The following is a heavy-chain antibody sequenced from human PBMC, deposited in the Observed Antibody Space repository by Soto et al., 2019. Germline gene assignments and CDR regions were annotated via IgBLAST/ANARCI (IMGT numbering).Heavy chain of an antibody. V-gene: IGHV3-48*04. CDR2: ISGNGEII. CDR1: GFTFSGYS. Sequence: GSLRLSCAASGFTFSGYSINWVRQAPGKGLEWVSYISGNGEIIQYAASARGRFTISRDNAENSVYLEMDSLRAEDTALYYCARDVDADFRTDFDYWGRGTLVTVSS. J-gene: IGHJ4*02. CDR3: ARDVDADFRTDFDY. D-gene: IGHD4-17*01.